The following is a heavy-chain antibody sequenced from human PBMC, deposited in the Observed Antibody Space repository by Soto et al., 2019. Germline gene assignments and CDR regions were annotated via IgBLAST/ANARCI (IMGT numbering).Heavy chain of an antibody. CDR1: GFTFSSYA. V-gene: IGHV3-30-3*01. CDR3: ARVGYDYVWGSYRYNDYYYSMDV. J-gene: IGHJ6*02. CDR2: ISYDGSNK. D-gene: IGHD3-16*02. Sequence: GGSLRLSCAASGFTFSSYAMHWVRQAPGRGLEWVAVISYDGSNKYYADSVKGRFTVSRDNSKNTLYLQMNSLSAEDTAVYYCARVGYDYVWGSYRYNDYYYSMDVWGQGTTVTVAS.